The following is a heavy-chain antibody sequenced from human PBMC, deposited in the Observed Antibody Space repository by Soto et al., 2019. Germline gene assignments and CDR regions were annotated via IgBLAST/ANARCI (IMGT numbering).Heavy chain of an antibody. J-gene: IGHJ4*02. Sequence: GGSLRLSCAASGFRDGFPFSDYDMHWVRQAPGKGLEWVALISFDGSTKNYVDSVEGRFTISRDNSRDTLFLQMDSLRPEDTAVYYCAKNSFSGSKRILDSWGQGTLVTVSS. V-gene: IGHV3-30*18. D-gene: IGHD1-26*01. CDR3: AKNSFSGSKRILDS. CDR1: GFRDGFPFSDYD. CDR2: ISFDGSTK.